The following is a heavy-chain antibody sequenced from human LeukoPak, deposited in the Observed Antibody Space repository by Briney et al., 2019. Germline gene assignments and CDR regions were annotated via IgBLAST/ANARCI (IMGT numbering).Heavy chain of an antibody. D-gene: IGHD2-2*01. Sequence: GGSLRLSCAASAFTFSSYAMHWVRQAPGKGLEWVAFISYHGSNKYYADSVKGRFTISRDNSKNTLFLQMNSLRAEDTAVYYCAKNTHAYAEIFDYWGQGTLVTVSS. CDR3: AKNTHAYAEIFDY. CDR1: AFTFSSYA. J-gene: IGHJ4*02. CDR2: ISYHGSNK. V-gene: IGHV3-30*18.